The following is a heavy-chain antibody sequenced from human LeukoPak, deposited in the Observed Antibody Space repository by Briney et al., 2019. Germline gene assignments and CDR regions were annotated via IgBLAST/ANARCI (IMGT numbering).Heavy chain of an antibody. CDR1: GYTFTSYY. J-gene: IGHJ3*02. CDR2: INPSGGST. Sequence: GASVKVSCKASGYTFTSYYMHWVRQAPGQGLEWMGIINPSGGSTSYAQKFQGRVTMTRDMSTSTVYMELSSLRSEDTAVYYCARKTIVVVVAARDAFDIWGQGTMVTVSS. D-gene: IGHD2-15*01. V-gene: IGHV1-46*01. CDR3: ARKTIVVVVAARDAFDI.